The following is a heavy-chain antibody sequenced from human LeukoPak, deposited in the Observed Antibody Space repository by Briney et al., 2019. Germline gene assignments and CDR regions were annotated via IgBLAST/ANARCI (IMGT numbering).Heavy chain of an antibody. Sequence: ASVKVSCKASGGTFSSYAISWVRQAPGQGLEWMGGIIPIFGTANYAQKFQGRVTITADEPTSTAYMELSSLRSEDTAVYYCARGYCSGGSCYSDLLVYFDYWGQGTLVTVSS. CDR2: IIPIFGTA. J-gene: IGHJ4*02. V-gene: IGHV1-69*13. D-gene: IGHD2-15*01. CDR1: GGTFSSYA. CDR3: ARGYCSGGSCYSDLLVYFDY.